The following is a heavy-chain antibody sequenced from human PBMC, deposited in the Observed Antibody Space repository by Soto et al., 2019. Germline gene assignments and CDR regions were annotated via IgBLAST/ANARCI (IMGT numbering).Heavy chain of an antibody. CDR1: GFTFGSYA. D-gene: IGHD6-19*01. CDR2: ISGSGGST. CDR3: ANAYSSGWCAAAFDI. Sequence: EVQLLESGGGLVQPGGSLRLSCAASGFTFGSYAMSWVRQAPGKGLEWVSAISGSGGSTYYADSVKGRFTISRDNSKNTLYLQMTSLRAEDTAVYYCANAYSSGWCAAAFDIWGQGTMVTVSS. V-gene: IGHV3-23*01. J-gene: IGHJ3*02.